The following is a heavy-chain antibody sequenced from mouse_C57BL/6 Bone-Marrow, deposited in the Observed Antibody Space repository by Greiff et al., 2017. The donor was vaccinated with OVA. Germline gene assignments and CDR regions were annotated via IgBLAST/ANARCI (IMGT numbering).Heavy chain of an antibody. D-gene: IGHD3-2*02. CDR3: ARGAAQATRDFDY. CDR2: IYPRSGNT. Sequence: VQVVESGAELARPGASVKLSCKASGYTFTSYGISWVKQRTGQGLEWIGEIYPRSGNTYYNEQFKGKATLTADKSSSTAYMELRSLTSEDSAVYFCARGAAQATRDFDYWGQGTTLTVSS. V-gene: IGHV1-81*01. CDR1: GYTFTSYG. J-gene: IGHJ2*01.